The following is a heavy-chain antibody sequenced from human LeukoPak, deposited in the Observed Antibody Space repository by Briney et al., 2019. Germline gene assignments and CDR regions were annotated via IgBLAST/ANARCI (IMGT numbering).Heavy chain of an antibody. D-gene: IGHD3-3*01. CDR3: ARDGRYYDFWDAYSNYYYYMDV. J-gene: IGHJ6*03. CDR1: GFTFSNYN. CDR2: ISSSRSII. Sequence: GGSLRLSCAASGFTFSNYNMNWVRQAPGKGLEWVSYISSSRSIIFYADSVKGRFTISRDNAKNSLYLQMNSLRDEDTAVYYCARDGRYYDFWDAYSNYYYYMDVWGKGTTVTVSS. V-gene: IGHV3-48*02.